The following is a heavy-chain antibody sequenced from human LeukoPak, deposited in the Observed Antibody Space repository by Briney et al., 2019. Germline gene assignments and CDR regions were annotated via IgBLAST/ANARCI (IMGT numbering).Heavy chain of an antibody. D-gene: IGHD2-15*01. J-gene: IGHJ4*02. V-gene: IGHV3-23*01. CDR2: ITGTGGK. Sequence: GGSLRLSCAASGFTFSSYAMSWVRQAPGKGLEWVSIITGTGGKYYGDSVKGRFVLSRDNSKNTVYMQMSSLRAEDTATYYCAKDYCRDGNCPFPFLDSWGQGTQVTVSS. CDR1: GFTFSSYA. CDR3: AKDYCRDGNCPFPFLDS.